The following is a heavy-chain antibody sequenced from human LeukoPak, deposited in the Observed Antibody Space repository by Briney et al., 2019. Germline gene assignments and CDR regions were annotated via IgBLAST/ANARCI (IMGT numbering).Heavy chain of an antibody. Sequence: SETLSLTCTVPGGSISSYYWSWIRQPAGKGLEWIGRIYTSGSTNYNPSLKSRVTISLDTFKNQFSLKVNSVTAADTAVYYCATGETFGMDVWGQGTTVTVSS. CDR2: IYTSGST. CDR1: GGSISSYY. V-gene: IGHV4-4*07. CDR3: ATGETFGMDV. J-gene: IGHJ6*02. D-gene: IGHD1-26*01.